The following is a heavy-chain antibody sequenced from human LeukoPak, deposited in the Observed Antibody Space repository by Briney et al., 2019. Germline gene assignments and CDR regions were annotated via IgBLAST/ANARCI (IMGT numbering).Heavy chain of an antibody. V-gene: IGHV4-39*01. D-gene: IGHD3-10*01. J-gene: IGHJ4*02. CDR1: GGSISSSSYY. CDR2: IYYSGST. CDR3: ARSPYYGSGSYLD. Sequence: SETLSLTCTVSGGSISSSSYYWGWIRQPPGKGLEWIGSIYYSGSTYYNPSLKSRVTISVDTSKNQFSLKLSSVTAADTAVYYCARSPYYGSGSYLDWGQGTLVTVSS.